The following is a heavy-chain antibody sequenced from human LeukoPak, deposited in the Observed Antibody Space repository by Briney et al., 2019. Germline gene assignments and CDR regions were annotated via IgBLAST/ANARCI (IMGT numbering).Heavy chain of an antibody. D-gene: IGHD5-12*01. CDR3: APERGRRGFFDY. CDR1: GFTFSTYG. Sequence: PGGSLRLSCAASGFTFSTYGMQWVRQAPGKGLEWVTFIGSDGNEKYYADSVKGRFTISRDNSRSTLYLQMNSLRVEDTAVYYCAPERGRRGFFDYWGQGTLVTVSS. V-gene: IGHV3-30*02. CDR2: IGSDGNEK. J-gene: IGHJ4*02.